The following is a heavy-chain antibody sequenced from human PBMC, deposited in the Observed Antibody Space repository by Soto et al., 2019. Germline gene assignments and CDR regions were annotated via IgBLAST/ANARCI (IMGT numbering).Heavy chain of an antibody. J-gene: IGHJ5*02. Sequence: SETLSLTCTVSGGSVSSGSYSWSWIRQPPGKGLEWIGYIYYSGSTNYNPSLESRVTISVDTSKNQFSLNLTSVTAADTALYYCARGLFRSGWYSYFDPWGQGPPVTVSS. CDR1: GGSVSSGSYS. D-gene: IGHD6-19*01. V-gene: IGHV4-61*01. CDR3: ARGLFRSGWYSYFDP. CDR2: IYYSGST.